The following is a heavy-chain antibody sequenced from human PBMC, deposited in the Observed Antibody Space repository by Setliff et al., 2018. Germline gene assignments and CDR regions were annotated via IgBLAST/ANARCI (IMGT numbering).Heavy chain of an antibody. Sequence: PSETLSLTCNVYGGSFDTDYWSWIRQPPGKGLEWFGEINHSGSGDYNPSFKGRVTISVDTSKKQFSLTLTSVTAADTALYYCRQAVVGRDVFDIWGQGTVVT. CDR1: GGSFDTDY. D-gene: IGHD1-1*01. V-gene: IGHV4-34*01. J-gene: IGHJ3*02. CDR3: RQAVVGRDVFDI. CDR2: INHSGSG.